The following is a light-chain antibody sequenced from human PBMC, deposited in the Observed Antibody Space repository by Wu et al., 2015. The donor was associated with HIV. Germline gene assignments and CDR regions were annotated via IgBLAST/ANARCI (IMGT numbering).Light chain of an antibody. CDR3: QQYHDWPT. CDR2: GAS. Sequence: EIVMTQSPATLSVSPGERATLSCRASQSVTSNLAWYQQKRGQAPRLLIYGASTRATGIPARFSGSGSGTEFTLTISSLQSEDFAVYYCQQYHDWPTFGQGTKVQI. CDR1: QSVTSN. V-gene: IGKV3-15*01. J-gene: IGKJ1*01.